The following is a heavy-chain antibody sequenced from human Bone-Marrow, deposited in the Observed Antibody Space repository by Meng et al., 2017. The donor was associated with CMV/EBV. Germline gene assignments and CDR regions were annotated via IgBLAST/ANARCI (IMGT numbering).Heavy chain of an antibody. V-gene: IGHV1-18*01. D-gene: IGHD2-2*01. CDR3: ARDWALRGGSSTSGYDY. CDR2: ISAYNGNT. Sequence: ASVKVSCKASGYTFTSYGISWVRQAPGQGLEWMGWISAYNGNTNYAQKLQGRVTMTTDKSTSTAYMELSSLRSEDTAVYYCARDWALRGGSSTSGYDYWGQGTLVTVSS. J-gene: IGHJ4*02. CDR1: GYTFTSYG.